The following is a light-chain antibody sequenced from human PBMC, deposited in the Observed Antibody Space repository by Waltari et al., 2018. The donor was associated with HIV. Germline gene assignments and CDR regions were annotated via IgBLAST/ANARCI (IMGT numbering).Light chain of an antibody. Sequence: VMTQSPATLSASPGDRATLSCKTSQRISTNLAWYQQKPGQVPRLLIYGASTRATGIPDRFSGSTSGTDFTLTISSLQSEDSAVYYCQQYNNWPFTFGPGTRLEIK. CDR2: GAS. V-gene: IGKV3-15*01. CDR1: QRISTN. J-gene: IGKJ3*01. CDR3: QQYNNWPFT.